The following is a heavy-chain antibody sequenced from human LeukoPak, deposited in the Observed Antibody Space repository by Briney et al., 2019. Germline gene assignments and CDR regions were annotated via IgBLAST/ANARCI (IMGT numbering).Heavy chain of an antibody. V-gene: IGHV3-13*01. CDR1: GFTFSSYD. D-gene: IGHD6-13*01. CDR3: ARGVAGTLVGSWFDP. Sequence: GGSLRLSCAASGFTFSSYDMHWVRQATVKGLEWVSAIGTAGDTYYPGSVKGRFTISRENAKNSLYLQMNSLRAGDTAVYYCARGVAGTLVGSWFDPWGQGTLVTVSS. CDR2: IGTAGDT. J-gene: IGHJ5*02.